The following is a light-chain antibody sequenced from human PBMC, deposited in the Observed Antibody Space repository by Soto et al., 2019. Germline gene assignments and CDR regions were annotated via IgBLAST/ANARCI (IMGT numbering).Light chain of an antibody. V-gene: IGLV1-44*01. J-gene: IGLJ2*01. CDR1: SSNIGSNT. CDR2: SNN. CDR3: AAWDDSLNGLVV. Sequence: QSVLTQPPSASGTPGQRVTISCSGSSSNIGSNTVNWYQQPPGTAPKLLIYSNNQPPSGVPDRFSGSKSGTSASLAISGLQSEDEADYYCAAWDDSLNGLVVFGGGTKVTVL.